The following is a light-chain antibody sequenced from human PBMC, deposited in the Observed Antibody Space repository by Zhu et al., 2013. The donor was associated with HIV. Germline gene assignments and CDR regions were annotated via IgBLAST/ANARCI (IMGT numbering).Light chain of an antibody. Sequence: QSVLTQPPSASGTPGQRVTISCSGSTSSIGSNYVYWYQQLPGTAPKLLIYRNNQRPSGVPDRFSGSKSGTSASLAISGLRSEDEADYYCSSSTSSNILYVFGSGTRVHRP. V-gene: IGLV1-47*01. CDR3: SSSTSSNILYV. CDR1: TSSIGSNY. CDR2: RNN. J-gene: IGLJ1*01.